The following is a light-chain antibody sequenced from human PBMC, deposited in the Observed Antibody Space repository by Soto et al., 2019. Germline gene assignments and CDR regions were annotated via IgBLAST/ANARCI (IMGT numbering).Light chain of an antibody. J-gene: IGLJ1*01. V-gene: IGLV2-8*01. CDR2: EVS. CDR1: SSDVGGYNY. Sequence: QSALTQPPSGSGSPGQSVTISCTGTSSDVGGYNYVSWYQHHPGKAPKLMIYEVSERPSGVPDRFSGSKSGDTASLTVSGLQAEDEADYYCSSYAGSNHYVFGTGTKVTVL. CDR3: SSYAGSNHYV.